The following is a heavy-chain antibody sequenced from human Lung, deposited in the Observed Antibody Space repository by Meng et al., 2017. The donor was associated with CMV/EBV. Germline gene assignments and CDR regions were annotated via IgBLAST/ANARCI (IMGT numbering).Heavy chain of an antibody. V-gene: IGHV3-30*02. D-gene: IGHD3-16*01. J-gene: IGHJ4*02. CDR1: GFTFEIYG. Sequence: GGSXRPXCAASGFTFEIYGMHWVRQAPGKRLEWVAFIRHDGSNKFYGDSVRGRFTISRDNSKNTLYLEMNSLRAAETAMYYCAKDQLLFGGPNAYFDDWGQGXLVTVSS. CDR3: AKDQLLFGGPNAYFDD. CDR2: IRHDGSNK.